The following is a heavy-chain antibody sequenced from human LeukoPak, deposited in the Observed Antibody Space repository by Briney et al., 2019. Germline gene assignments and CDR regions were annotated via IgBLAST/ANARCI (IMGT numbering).Heavy chain of an antibody. D-gene: IGHD3-22*01. V-gene: IGHV3-9*01. CDR3: AANYYYDSSGYPDY. Sequence: GGSLRLSCVASGFTFNDYGMHWVRQAPGKGLEWVSGISWNSGSIDYADSVKGRFTISRDNAKNSLFLQMNSLRAEDTAVYYCAANYYYDSSGYPDYWGQGTLVTVSS. CDR2: ISWNSGSI. CDR1: GFTFNDYG. J-gene: IGHJ4*02.